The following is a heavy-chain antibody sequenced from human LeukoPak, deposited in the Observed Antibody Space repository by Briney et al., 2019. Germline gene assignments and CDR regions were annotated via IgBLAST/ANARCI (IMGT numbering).Heavy chain of an antibody. J-gene: IGHJ4*02. Sequence: SETLSLTCAVYGGSFSGYYWSWIRQPPGKGLEWIGEINHSGSTNYNPSLKSRVTISVDTSKNQFSLKLSSVTAADTAVYYCARDVLWFGELGFDYWGQGTLVTVSS. D-gene: IGHD3-10*01. CDR2: INHSGST. CDR1: GGSFSGYY. CDR3: ARDVLWFGELGFDY. V-gene: IGHV4-34*01.